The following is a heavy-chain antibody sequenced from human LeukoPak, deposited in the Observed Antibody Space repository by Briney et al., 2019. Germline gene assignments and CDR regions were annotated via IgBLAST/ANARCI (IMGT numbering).Heavy chain of an antibody. V-gene: IGHV3-74*01. Sequence: PGGSLRLSCAASGITFGNNWMHCGRQGPGKGLVWISRINSDGGGAIYADSVKGRFTVSRDNAKNTLYLQMNSLRAEDTAVYYCARDVPHNWFDTWGQGTLVTVSS. CDR1: GITFGNNW. CDR2: INSDGGGA. CDR3: ARDVPHNWFDT. J-gene: IGHJ5*02.